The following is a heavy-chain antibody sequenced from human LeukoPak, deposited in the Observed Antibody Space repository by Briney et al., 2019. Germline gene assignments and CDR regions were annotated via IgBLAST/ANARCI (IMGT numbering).Heavy chain of an antibody. J-gene: IGHJ3*02. CDR1: VFTFTSAA. D-gene: IGHD1-26*01. CDR2: VVGGRGNT. CDR3: AADSGSGSYLSAFDI. V-gene: IGHV1-58*01. Sequence: GTAVKVSCKASVFTFTSAAGRWVRQTRGQRREWMSWVVGGRGNTNYAQKFQERVTITRDMPTSTAYMELSSLRSEDTAVYYCAADSGSGSYLSAFDIWGQGTMVTVSS.